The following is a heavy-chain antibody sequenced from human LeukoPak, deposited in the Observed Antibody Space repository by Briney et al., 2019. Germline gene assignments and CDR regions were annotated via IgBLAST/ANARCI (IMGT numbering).Heavy chain of an antibody. CDR1: GYTFTGYY. CDR3: ARTYRVPKRALYYYYMDV. J-gene: IGHJ6*03. D-gene: IGHD3-16*02. Sequence: ASVKVSCKASGYTFTGYYMRWVRQAPGQGLEWMGWINPNSGGTNYAQKFQGRVTMTRDTSISTAYMELSRLRSDDTAVYYCARTYRVPKRALYYYYMDVWGKGTTVTVSS. CDR2: INPNSGGT. V-gene: IGHV1-2*02.